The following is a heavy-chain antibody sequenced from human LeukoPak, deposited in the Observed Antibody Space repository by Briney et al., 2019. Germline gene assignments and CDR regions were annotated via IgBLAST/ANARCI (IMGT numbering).Heavy chain of an antibody. CDR3: ARGADSSGYYSIFYFDY. CDR1: GGSISSYY. CDR2: IYYSGST. D-gene: IGHD3-22*01. V-gene: IGHV4-59*01. J-gene: IGHJ4*02. Sequence: SETLSLTCTVSGGSISSYYWNWIRQPPGKGLEEMGYIYYSGSTNYNPSLKSRVTISVDTSKNQFSLKLSSVTAADTAVYYCARGADSSGYYSIFYFDYWGQGTLVTVSS.